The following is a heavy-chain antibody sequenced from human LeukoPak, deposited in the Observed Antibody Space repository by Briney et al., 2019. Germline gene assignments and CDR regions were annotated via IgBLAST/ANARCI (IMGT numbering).Heavy chain of an antibody. CDR2: ISYDGSNK. CDR1: GFTFSSYA. J-gene: IGHJ6*03. V-gene: IGHV3-30-3*01. D-gene: IGHD1-26*01. Sequence: QTGGSLRLSCAASGFTFSSYAMHWVRQAPGKGLEWVAVISYDGSNKYYADSVKGRFTISRDNSKNTLYLQMNSLRAEDTAVYYCARMGWELLDYYYYYMDVWGKGTTVTVSS. CDR3: ARMGWELLDYYYYYMDV.